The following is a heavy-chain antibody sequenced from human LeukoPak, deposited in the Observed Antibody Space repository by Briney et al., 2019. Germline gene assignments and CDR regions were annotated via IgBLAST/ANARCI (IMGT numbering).Heavy chain of an antibody. CDR2: IYTSGST. Sequence: SETLSLTCTVSGGSISSGSYYWSWIRQPAGKGLEWIGRIYTSGSTNYNPSLKSRITISVDTSKNQFSLKLSSVTAADTAVYYCASSRGYSGYDTTLDYWGQGTLVTVSS. D-gene: IGHD5-12*01. CDR3: ASSRGYSGYDTTLDY. V-gene: IGHV4-61*02. CDR1: GGSISSGSYY. J-gene: IGHJ4*02.